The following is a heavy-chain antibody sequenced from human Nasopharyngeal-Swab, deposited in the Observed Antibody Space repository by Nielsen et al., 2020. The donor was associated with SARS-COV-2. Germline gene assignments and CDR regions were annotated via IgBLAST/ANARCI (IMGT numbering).Heavy chain of an antibody. V-gene: IGHV3-74*01. Sequence: GESLKISCAASGFTFSNYRMHWVRQAPGKGLVWVSRINGDGSSLNYADFVKGRVTISTDKSKSTLYLEMNSLRAEDTAVYYCARGRGSSTSMIGYWGQGTLVTVSS. CDR1: GFTFSNYR. J-gene: IGHJ4*02. CDR3: ARGRGSSTSMIGY. CDR2: INGDGSSL. D-gene: IGHD2/OR15-2a*01.